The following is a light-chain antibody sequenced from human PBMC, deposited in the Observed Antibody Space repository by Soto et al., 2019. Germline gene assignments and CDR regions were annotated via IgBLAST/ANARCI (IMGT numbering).Light chain of an antibody. CDR2: GNR. Sequence: QSVLTQPPSVSGAPGQRVTISCTGSNSNLGAGYDVHWYQHLPGAAPKLVIFGNRNRPSGVPERFSGSKSGTSASLAITGLQAEDEADYYCQAYDYSLTAFVFGGGTKVTVL. J-gene: IGLJ3*02. CDR1: NSNLGAGYD. CDR3: QAYDYSLTAFV. V-gene: IGLV1-40*01.